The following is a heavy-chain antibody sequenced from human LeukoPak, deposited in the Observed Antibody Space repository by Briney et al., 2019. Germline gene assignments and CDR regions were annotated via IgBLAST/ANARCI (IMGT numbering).Heavy chain of an antibody. D-gene: IGHD2-21*01. CDR2: IIPILDIA. CDR1: GGTFSSYA. V-gene: IGHV1-69*04. J-gene: IGHJ4*02. CDR3: ARDVALLSLYYFDY. Sequence: PVKVSCKASGGTFSSYAISWVRQAPGQGLEWMGRIIPILDIANYAQKFQGRVTITADKSTSTAYMELSSLRSEDTAVYYCARDVALLSLYYFDYWGQGTLVTVSS.